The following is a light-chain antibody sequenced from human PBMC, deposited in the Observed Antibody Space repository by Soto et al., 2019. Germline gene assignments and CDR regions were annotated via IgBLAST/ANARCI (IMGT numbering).Light chain of an antibody. V-gene: IGLV1-44*01. CDR2: RNN. CDR3: EAWDDSLNGVV. Sequence: QLVLTQPPSASGTPGQRVTISCSGSSSNLASYAVNWYQQLPGTAPKLLIYRNNQRPSGVPDRFSGSKSGASASLAISGLQSEDEADYFCEAWDDSLNGVVFGGGTKLTVL. CDR1: SSNLASYA. J-gene: IGLJ2*01.